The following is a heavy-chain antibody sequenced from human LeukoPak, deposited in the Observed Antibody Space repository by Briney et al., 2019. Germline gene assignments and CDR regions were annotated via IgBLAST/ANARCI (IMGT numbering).Heavy chain of an antibody. CDR3: ARMRGYSSSWAGYYYYYMDV. D-gene: IGHD6-13*01. CDR1: GGSISSGSYY. V-gene: IGHV4-61*02. CDR2: IYTSGST. J-gene: IGHJ6*03. Sequence: SQTLSLTCTVSGGSISSGSYYWSWIRQPAGKGLEWIGRIYTSGSTNYNPSLKSRVTISVDTSKNQFSLKLSSVTAADTAVYYCARMRGYSSSWAGYYYYYMDVWGKGTTVTVSS.